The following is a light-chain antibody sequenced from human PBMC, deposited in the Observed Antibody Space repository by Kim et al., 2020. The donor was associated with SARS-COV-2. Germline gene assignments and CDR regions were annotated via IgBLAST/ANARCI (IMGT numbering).Light chain of an antibody. V-gene: IGLV2-8*01. CDR2: EVN. Sequence: PGQSVTISCSGTSSDVGGYNYVSWYQQHPGRAPKLILYEVNKRPSGVPDRFSGSKSGNTASLTVSGLQAEDEADYYCCSYAGSKNVFGTGTKVTVL. CDR1: SSDVGGYNY. CDR3: CSYAGSKNV. J-gene: IGLJ1*01.